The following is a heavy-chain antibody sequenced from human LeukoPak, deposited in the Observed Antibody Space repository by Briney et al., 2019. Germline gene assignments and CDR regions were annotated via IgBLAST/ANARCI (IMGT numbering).Heavy chain of an antibody. Sequence: SETLSLTCAVSGYSISSGYYWGWIRQPPGQGLEWIGSIYHSESTYYNPSLKSRVTISVDTSKNQFSLKLSSVTAADTAVYYCARHHGYSSSSHYFDYWGQGTLVTVSS. D-gene: IGHD6-6*01. CDR2: IYHSEST. V-gene: IGHV4-38-2*01. CDR3: ARHHGYSSSSHYFDY. J-gene: IGHJ4*02. CDR1: GYSISSGYY.